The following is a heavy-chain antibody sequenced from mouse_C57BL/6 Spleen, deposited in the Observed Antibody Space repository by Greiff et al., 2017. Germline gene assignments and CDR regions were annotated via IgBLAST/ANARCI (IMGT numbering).Heavy chain of an antibody. D-gene: IGHD2-5*01. CDR2: IRNKANGYTT. J-gene: IGHJ4*01. V-gene: IGHV7-3*01. CDR1: GFTFTDYY. Sequence: VKLVESGGGLVQPGGSLSLSCAASGFTFTDYYMSWVRQPPGTALEWLGFIRNKANGYTTEYSASVKGRFTISRDNSQRILYLQMNALRAEDSATYYCARDNYSNYGGSAMDYWGQGTSVTVSS. CDR3: ARDNYSNYGGSAMDY.